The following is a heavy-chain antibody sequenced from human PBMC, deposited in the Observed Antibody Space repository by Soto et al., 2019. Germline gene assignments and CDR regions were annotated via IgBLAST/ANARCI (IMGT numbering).Heavy chain of an antibody. Sequence: ASVKVSCKASGYTFTSYYMHWVRQAPGQGLEWMGIINPSGGSTSYAQKFQGRVTMTRDTSTSTVYMELSSLRSEDTAVYYCARDDYDSSGYANVYNWFDPWGQGTLVTVSS. V-gene: IGHV1-46*03. CDR3: ARDDYDSSGYANVYNWFDP. D-gene: IGHD3-22*01. CDR2: INPSGGST. CDR1: GYTFTSYY. J-gene: IGHJ5*02.